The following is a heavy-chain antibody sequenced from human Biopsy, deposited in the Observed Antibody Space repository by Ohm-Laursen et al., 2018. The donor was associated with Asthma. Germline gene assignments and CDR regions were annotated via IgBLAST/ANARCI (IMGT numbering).Heavy chain of an antibody. CDR2: INPNSGGT. CDR1: GYTFTGYY. V-gene: IGHV1-2*02. J-gene: IGHJ4*02. D-gene: IGHD3-3*01. Sequence: ASVKVSCKASGYTFTGYYMHWVRQTPGQGLEWMGWINPNSGGTNYAQKFQGRVTMTRDTSISTAYMELSRLRSDDTAVYYCARGRHYDSWSGYYIEYFDYWGQGTLVTVSS. CDR3: ARGRHYDSWSGYYIEYFDY.